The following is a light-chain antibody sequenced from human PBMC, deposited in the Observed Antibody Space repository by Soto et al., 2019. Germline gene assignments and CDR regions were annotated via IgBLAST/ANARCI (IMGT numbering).Light chain of an antibody. CDR1: SSDVGSYNL. Sequence: QSALTQPATVSGSPGPSITISCTGTSSDVGSYNLVSWYQQHPGKAPKLMIYEVSKRPSGVSNRFSGSKSGNTASLTISGLQAEDEADYYCCSYAGTHYVFGTGTQLTVL. CDR2: EVS. J-gene: IGLJ1*01. V-gene: IGLV2-23*02. CDR3: CSYAGTHYV.